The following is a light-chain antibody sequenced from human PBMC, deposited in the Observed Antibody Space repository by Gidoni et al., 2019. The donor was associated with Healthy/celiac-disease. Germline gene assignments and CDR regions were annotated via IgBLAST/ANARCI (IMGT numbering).Light chain of an antibody. CDR2: AAS. V-gene: IGKV1-39*01. CDR3: QQSYSTPHT. Sequence: DIQMTQSPSSLSASVGDRVTITCRARQSISSYLNWNQQKPGKAPKLLIYAASSLQSGVPSRFSGSGSGTDFTLTISSLQPEDFATYYCQQSYSTPHTCGGGTEVEIK. CDR1: QSISSY. J-gene: IGKJ4*01.